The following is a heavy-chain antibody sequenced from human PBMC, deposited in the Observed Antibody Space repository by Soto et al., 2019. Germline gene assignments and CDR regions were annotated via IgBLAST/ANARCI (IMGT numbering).Heavy chain of an antibody. CDR1: GFTFTSYS. V-gene: IGHV3-23*01. CDR3: AKDLKKRDYYYYYGMDV. Sequence: PGGSLRLSCAASGFTFTSYSMNWVRQAPGKGLEWVSYIRGTTHYADSVKGRFTISRDNSKNTLYLQMNSLRAEDTAVYYCAKDLKKRDYYYYYGMDVWGQGTTVTVSS. J-gene: IGHJ6*02. CDR2: IRGTT.